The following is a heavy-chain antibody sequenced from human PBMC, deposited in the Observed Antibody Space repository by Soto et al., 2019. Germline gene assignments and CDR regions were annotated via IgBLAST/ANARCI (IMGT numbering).Heavy chain of an antibody. D-gene: IGHD2-8*01. J-gene: IGHJ6*02. CDR3: AMVDVYVTPSPQDV. CDR2: INTYNGNT. CDR1: GGTFSSYA. V-gene: IGHV1-18*01. Sequence: GASVKVSCKASGGTFSSYAISWVRQAPGQGLEWMGWINTYNGNTNYAQNVQGRVTLTTDTSTSTAYMELRSLRSNDTAIYYCAMVDVYVTPSPQDVWGQGTTVTVSS.